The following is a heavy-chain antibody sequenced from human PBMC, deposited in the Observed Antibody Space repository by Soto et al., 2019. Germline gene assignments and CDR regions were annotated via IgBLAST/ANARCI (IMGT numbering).Heavy chain of an antibody. J-gene: IGHJ4*02. V-gene: IGHV1-3*05. CDR1: GYTFTSYA. D-gene: IGHD2-21*02. CDR2: INAGNGNT. Sequence: QVQLVQSGAEEKKPGASVKVSCKASGYTFTSYAMHWVRQAPGQRLEWMGWINAGNGNTKYSQKFQGRVTITRDTAASTAYMELSSLRADDTAVYYCARSIVVVTALDYWGQGTLVTFS. CDR3: ARSIVVVTALDY.